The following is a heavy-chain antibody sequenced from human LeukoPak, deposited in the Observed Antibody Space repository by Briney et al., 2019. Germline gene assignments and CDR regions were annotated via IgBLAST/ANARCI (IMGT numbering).Heavy chain of an antibody. J-gene: IGHJ4*02. V-gene: IGHV4-59*12. CDR3: AIDVEWLRWAAFDY. CDR2: IYYSGST. D-gene: IGHD5-12*01. CDR1: GGSISSYY. Sequence: PSETLSLTCTVSGGSISSYYWSWIRQPPGKGLEWIGYIYYSGSTNYNPSLKSRVTISVDTSKNQFSLKLSSVTAADTAVYYCAIDVEWLRWAAFDYWGQGTLVTVSS.